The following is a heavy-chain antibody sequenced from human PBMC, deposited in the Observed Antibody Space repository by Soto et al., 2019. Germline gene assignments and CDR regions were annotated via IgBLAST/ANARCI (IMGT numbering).Heavy chain of an antibody. CDR2: ISGSGDRT. CDR3: ASGRGRYFYYGMDV. V-gene: IGHV3-23*01. CDR1: GFTFSSYA. Sequence: PGGSLRLSCAASGFTFSSYAITWVRQAPGKGLEWVSVISGSGDRTYYADSVKGRFTISRDNSKNTLYLQMNSLRAEDTAVYYCASGRGRYFYYGMDVWGQGTMVTVSS. J-gene: IGHJ6*02. D-gene: IGHD1-26*01.